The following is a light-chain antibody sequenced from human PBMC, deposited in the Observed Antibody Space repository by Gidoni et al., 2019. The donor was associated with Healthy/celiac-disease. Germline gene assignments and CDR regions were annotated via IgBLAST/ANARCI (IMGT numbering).Light chain of an antibody. Sequence: IVMTQSPDSLAVSLGERATIHCKSSQSVLYSSNNKNYLAWYQQKPGHPPKLLIYWASTRESGVPDRFSGSGSGTDFTLTISSLQAEDVAVYYCQQYYSTPQTFGQGTKVEIK. J-gene: IGKJ1*01. CDR2: WAS. V-gene: IGKV4-1*01. CDR1: QSVLYSSNNKNY. CDR3: QQYYSTPQT.